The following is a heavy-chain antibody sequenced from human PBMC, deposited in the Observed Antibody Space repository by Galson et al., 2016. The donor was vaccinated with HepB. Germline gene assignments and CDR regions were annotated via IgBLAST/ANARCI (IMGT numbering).Heavy chain of an antibody. CDR3: ARVTQDI. J-gene: IGHJ4*02. Sequence: QSGAEVKKPGASVKVSCKASGSTFTSDGISWVRQAPGQGPEWMGWISGNNGKTNYAQKFHGRVTMTTDTSTSTAYMELRSLTSDDTAVYYCARVTQDIWGQGTLVTVSS. V-gene: IGHV1-18*01. CDR1: GSTFTSDG. CDR2: ISGNNGKT.